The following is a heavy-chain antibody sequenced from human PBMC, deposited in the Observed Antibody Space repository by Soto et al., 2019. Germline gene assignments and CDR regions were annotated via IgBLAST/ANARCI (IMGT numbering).Heavy chain of an antibody. CDR2: IYYSGST. CDR1: GGSISSSSYY. Sequence: PSETLSLTCTVSGGSISSSSYYWGWIRQPPGKGLEWIGSIYYSGSTYYNPSLKSRVTISVDTSKNQFSLKLSSVTAADTAVYYCASEGIQLWTKGVGCFDYWGQGTLVTVSS. CDR3: ASEGIQLWTKGVGCFDY. D-gene: IGHD5-18*01. J-gene: IGHJ4*02. V-gene: IGHV4-39*01.